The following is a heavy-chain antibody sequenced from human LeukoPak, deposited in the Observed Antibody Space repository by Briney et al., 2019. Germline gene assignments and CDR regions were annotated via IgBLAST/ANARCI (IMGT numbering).Heavy chain of an antibody. CDR1: GGSISSYY. V-gene: IGHV4-4*07. Sequence: TPSETLSLTCTVSGGSISSYYWSWIRQPAGKGLEWIGRTYTSGSTNYNPSLKSRVTMSVDTSKNQFSLKLSSVTAADTAVYYCARDAYGSGSYYLGFDYWGQGTLVTVSS. D-gene: IGHD3-10*01. CDR3: ARDAYGSGSYYLGFDY. CDR2: TYTSGST. J-gene: IGHJ4*02.